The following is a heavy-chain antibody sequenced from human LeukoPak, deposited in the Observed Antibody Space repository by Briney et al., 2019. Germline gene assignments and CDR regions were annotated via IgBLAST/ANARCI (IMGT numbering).Heavy chain of an antibody. CDR2: IYYSGST. J-gene: IGHJ4*02. CDR1: GGSISSYY. Sequence: SETLSLTCTVSGGSISSYYWSWIRQPPGKGLEWIGYIYYSGSTNYNPSLKSRVTISVDTSKNQFSLKLSSVTAADAAVYYCARVLSGSCYSWGQGTLVTVSS. D-gene: IGHD2-15*01. CDR3: ARVLSGSCYS. V-gene: IGHV4-59*01.